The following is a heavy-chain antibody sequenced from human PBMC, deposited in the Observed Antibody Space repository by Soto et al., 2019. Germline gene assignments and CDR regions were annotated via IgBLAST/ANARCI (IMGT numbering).Heavy chain of an antibody. CDR2: IHNSGST. Sequence: SETLSLTCTVSGGSISNYYWSWIRQPPGKGLEWIGQIHNSGSTKYNPSLKSRVIISVDTSKNQFSLRLTSVTAADTAVYHCARNVWSGLSYYFDYWGQRTLFTVSS. D-gene: IGHD3-3*01. V-gene: IGHV4-4*09. J-gene: IGHJ4*02. CDR3: ARNVWSGLSYYFDY. CDR1: GGSISNYY.